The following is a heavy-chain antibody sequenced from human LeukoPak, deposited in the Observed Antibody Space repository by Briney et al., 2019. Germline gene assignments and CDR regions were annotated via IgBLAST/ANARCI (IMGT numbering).Heavy chain of an antibody. D-gene: IGHD1-26*01. CDR1: GCTFTSYG. J-gene: IGHJ4*02. CDR2: ISAYNGNT. CDR3: ARGPSIREGPYYFDY. V-gene: IGHV1-18*01. Sequence: GASVKVSCKASGCTFTSYGISWVRQAPGQGLEWMGWISAYNGNTNYAQKLQGRVTMTTDTSTSTAYIELRSLRSDDTAVYYCARGPSIREGPYYFDYWGQGTLVTVSS.